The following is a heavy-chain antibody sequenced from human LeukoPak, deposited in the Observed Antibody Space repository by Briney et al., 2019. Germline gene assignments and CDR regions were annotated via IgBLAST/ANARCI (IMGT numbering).Heavy chain of an antibody. V-gene: IGHV4-30-4*01. CDR3: ARLYDSSGYYYGYYFDY. CDR2: IYYSGST. CDR1: GGSISSGDDY. D-gene: IGHD3-22*01. J-gene: IGHJ4*02. Sequence: SETLSLTCTVSGGSISSGDDYWSWIRQPPGKGLEWIGYIYYSGSTYYNPSLKSRVTISVDTSKNQFSLKLSSVTAADTAVYYCARLYDSSGYYYGYYFDYWGQGTLVTVSS.